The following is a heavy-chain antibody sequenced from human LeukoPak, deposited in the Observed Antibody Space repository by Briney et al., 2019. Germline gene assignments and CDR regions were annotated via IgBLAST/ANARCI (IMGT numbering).Heavy chain of an antibody. CDR2: INPNSGGT. CDR3: ARVRGDSSGYYYYNAFDI. J-gene: IGHJ3*02. Sequence: ASVKVSCKASGYTFTGYYMHWVRQAPGQGLEWMGWINPNSGGTNYAQKFQGRVTMTRDTSISTAYMELSRLRSDDTAVYYCARVRGDSSGYYYYNAFDIWGQGTMVTVSS. D-gene: IGHD3-22*01. CDR1: GYTFTGYY. V-gene: IGHV1-2*02.